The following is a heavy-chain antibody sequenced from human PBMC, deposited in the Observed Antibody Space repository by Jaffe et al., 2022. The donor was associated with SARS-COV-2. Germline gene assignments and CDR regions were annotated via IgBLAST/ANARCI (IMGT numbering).Heavy chain of an antibody. J-gene: IGHJ4*02. CDR3: ARDADISSHFSYFDL. Sequence: QVQLVESGGGVVQPGTSLRLSCAASGFTFRHYGMSWVRQAPGQGLEWVAEVWHDGSKEYYADSVKGRFTVSRDNSKNTVFVQMNSLRAEDTAVYYCARDADISSHFSYFDLWGQGILVTVSS. D-gene: IGHD2-15*01. CDR1: GFTFRHYG. CDR2: VWHDGSKE. V-gene: IGHV3-33*01.